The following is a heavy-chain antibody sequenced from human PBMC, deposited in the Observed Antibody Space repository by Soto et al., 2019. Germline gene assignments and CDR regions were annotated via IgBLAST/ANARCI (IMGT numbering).Heavy chain of an antibody. V-gene: IGHV1-24*01. Sequence: QVQLVQSGAELKKPGASVKVSCKVSGYTLTELSMHWVRQAPGKGLEWMGGFDPEDGETIYAQTFQGRVTMTEDTSTDTAYMELSSLRSEDTAVYYCATVLQGEYYFDYWGQGTLVTVSS. CDR2: FDPEDGET. D-gene: IGHD1-1*01. CDR3: ATVLQGEYYFDY. J-gene: IGHJ4*02. CDR1: GYTLTELS.